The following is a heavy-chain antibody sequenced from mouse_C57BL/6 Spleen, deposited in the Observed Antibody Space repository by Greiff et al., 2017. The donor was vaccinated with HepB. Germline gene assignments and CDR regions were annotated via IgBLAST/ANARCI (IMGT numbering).Heavy chain of an antibody. J-gene: IGHJ3*01. CDR1: GFSLTSYG. CDR2: IWSGGST. CDR3: ARSSYYSNSWFAY. D-gene: IGHD2-5*01. Sequence: VKLVESGPGLVQPSQSLSITCTVSGFSLTSYGVHWVRQSPGKGLEWLGVIWSGGSTDYNAAFISRLSISKDNSKSQVFFKMNSLQADDTAIYYCARSSYYSNSWFAYWGQGTLVTVSA. V-gene: IGHV2-2*01.